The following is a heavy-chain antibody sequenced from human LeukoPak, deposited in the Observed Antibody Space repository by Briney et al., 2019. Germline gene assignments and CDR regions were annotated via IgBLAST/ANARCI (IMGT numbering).Heavy chain of an antibody. CDR3: APPGAESGLPLDV. CDR2: ISSRGTYI. CDR1: GFTFSSYT. Sequence: GGSLRLSCAVSGFTFSSYTMNWVRQAPGQGLEWVSSISSRGTYIYYAESVKGRFTISRDNAKNSVFLDMDSLRAEDTAVYYCAPPGAESGLPLDVWGNGTAVTVSS. J-gene: IGHJ6*04. V-gene: IGHV3-21*04. D-gene: IGHD1-14*01.